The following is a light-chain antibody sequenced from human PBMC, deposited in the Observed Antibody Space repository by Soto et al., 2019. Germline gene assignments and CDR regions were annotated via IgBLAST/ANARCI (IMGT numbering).Light chain of an antibody. Sequence: DIQMTQSPSSLSASVGDRVTITCQASQDINTYLNWYQQKPGKAPNLLIYDASKLETGVPSRFSGGVSGTDFTFTVTSLQPEDIATYFCQHYDNLLLTFGGGTKVEL. V-gene: IGKV1-33*01. CDR3: QHYDNLLLT. CDR2: DAS. CDR1: QDINTY. J-gene: IGKJ4*01.